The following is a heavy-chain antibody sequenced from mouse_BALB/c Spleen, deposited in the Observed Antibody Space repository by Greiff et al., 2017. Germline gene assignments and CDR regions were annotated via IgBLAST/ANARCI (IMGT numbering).Heavy chain of an antibody. V-gene: IGHV2-2*02. CDR3: ARGKGGYFDY. CDR2: IWSGGST. Sequence: VKLMESGPGLVQPSQSLSITCTVSGFSLTSYGVHWVRRSPGKGLEWLGVIWSGGSTDYNAAFISRLSISKDNSKSQVFFKMNSLQANDTAIYYCARGKGGYFDYWGQGTTLTVSS. J-gene: IGHJ2*01. CDR1: GFSLTSYG.